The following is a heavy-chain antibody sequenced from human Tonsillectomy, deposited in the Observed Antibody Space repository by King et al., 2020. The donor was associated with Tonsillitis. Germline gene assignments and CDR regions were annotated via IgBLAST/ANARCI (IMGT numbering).Heavy chain of an antibody. CDR1: CGSISSSDHY. D-gene: IGHD1-26*01. CDR3: ARYVSGSFDY. V-gene: IGHV4-39*01. Sequence: QLQESGPGVVKPSETLSLTCTVSCGSISSSDHYWAWIRQPPGKGLEWIGDMYYSGSIFYNPSLKSRITISGGTAENRFSLQLSSVTAADTAVYFWARYVSGSFDYWGQGALVTVSS. CDR2: MYYSGSI. J-gene: IGHJ4*02.